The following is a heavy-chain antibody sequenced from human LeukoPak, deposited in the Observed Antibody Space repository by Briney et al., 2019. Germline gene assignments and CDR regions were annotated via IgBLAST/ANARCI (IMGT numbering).Heavy chain of an antibody. J-gene: IGHJ4*02. CDR3: AKDTGQWPIRTFDY. CDR1: GFTFSSYA. Sequence: GGSLRLSCAASGFTFSSYAMTWVRQAPGKGLEWVSGISYSGATKYYADSVKGRFTISRDNSKNTLYLQMSSLRAEDTAVYYCAKDTGQWPIRTFDYWGQGTLVTISS. D-gene: IGHD6-19*01. CDR2: ISYSGATK. V-gene: IGHV3-23*01.